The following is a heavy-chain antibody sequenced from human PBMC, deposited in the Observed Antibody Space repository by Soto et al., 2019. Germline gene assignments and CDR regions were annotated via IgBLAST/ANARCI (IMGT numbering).Heavy chain of an antibody. J-gene: IGHJ6*02. CDR3: ARDPNDSSAYYHHYYYGMDV. CDR1: GYTFTSYG. CDR2: INAGNGNT. V-gene: IGHV1-3*01. Sequence: QIQLMQSGAEVKKPGASVKVSCKASGYTFTSYGIHWVRQAPGQRLEWTGWINAGNGNTKYKEKFQGRVTITRDTSASTAYLELSSLRSEDTAVYYCARDPNDSSAYYHHYYYGMDVWGQGTTVTVSS. D-gene: IGHD3-22*01.